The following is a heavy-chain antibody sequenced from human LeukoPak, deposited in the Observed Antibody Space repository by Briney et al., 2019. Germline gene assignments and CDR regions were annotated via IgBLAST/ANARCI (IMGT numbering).Heavy chain of an antibody. V-gene: IGHV3-7*01. CDR1: GFTFSTYW. D-gene: IGHD6-19*01. Sequence: GSLLLSCVASGFTFSTYWMSWVRPPPGKGLEWVANIKPDGSEKYYVDSVKGRFTISRDNAENSLYLQMNSLRAEDTAVYYCARGGAVAGRFGYWGQGTLVTVSS. CDR3: ARGGAVAGRFGY. CDR2: IKPDGSEK. J-gene: IGHJ4*02.